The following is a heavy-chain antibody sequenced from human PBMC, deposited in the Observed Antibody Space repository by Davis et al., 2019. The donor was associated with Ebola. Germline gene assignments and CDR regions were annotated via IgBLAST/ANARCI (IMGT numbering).Heavy chain of an antibody. D-gene: IGHD6-13*01. CDR1: GGSISSSNW. J-gene: IGHJ3*02. CDR3: ACRGGDLSIAAAGAFDI. V-gene: IGHV4-4*02. CDR2: IYHSGST. Sequence: MPSETLSLTCAVSGGSISSSNWWSCARQPPGKGLEWIGEIYHSGSTNYNPSLKSRVTISVDKSKNQFSLTLSSVTAADTAVYYWACRGGDLSIAAAGAFDIWGQGTMVTVSS.